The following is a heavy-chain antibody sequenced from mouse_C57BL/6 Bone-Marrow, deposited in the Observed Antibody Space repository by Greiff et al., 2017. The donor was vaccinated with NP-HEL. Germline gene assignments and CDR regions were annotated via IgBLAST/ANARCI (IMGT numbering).Heavy chain of an antibody. CDR1: GYTFTSYW. V-gene: IGHV1-72*01. CDR3: AREGVGRNYAMDY. Sequence: QQSCKASGYTFTSYWMHWVKQRPGRGLEWIGRIDPNSGGTKYNEKFKSKATLTVDKPSSTAYMQLSSLTSEDSAVYYCAREGVGRNYAMDYWGQGTSVTVSS. D-gene: IGHD4-1*01. J-gene: IGHJ4*01. CDR2: IDPNSGGT.